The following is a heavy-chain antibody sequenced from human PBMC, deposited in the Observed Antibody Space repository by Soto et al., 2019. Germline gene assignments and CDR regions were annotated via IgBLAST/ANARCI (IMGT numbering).Heavy chain of an antibody. Sequence: QITLKESGPPLVKPTQTLTLTCTFSGFSLSTSGVGVGWIRQPPGKALEWLALIYWDDDKRYSPSLKSRLTITKDTSKSQVVLTMTNMDPVDTATYYCGHRSYGEYVFVAEYCQHWGQGTLVTVSA. CDR3: GHRSYGEYVFVAEYCQH. CDR2: IYWDDDK. V-gene: IGHV2-5*02. D-gene: IGHD4-17*01. CDR1: GFSLSTSGVG. J-gene: IGHJ1*01.